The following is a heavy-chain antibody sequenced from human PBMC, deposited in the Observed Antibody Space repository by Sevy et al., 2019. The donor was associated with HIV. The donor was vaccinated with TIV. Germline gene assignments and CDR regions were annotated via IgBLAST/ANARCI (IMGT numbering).Heavy chain of an antibody. V-gene: IGHV1-2*02. J-gene: IGHJ5*02. CDR1: GYTFIGYY. CDR3: ARAGGYCSSTSCNRPWFDP. D-gene: IGHD2-2*02. CDR2: INPNSGGT. Sequence: ASVKVSCKASGYTFIGYYMHWVRQAPGQGLEWMGWINPNSGGTNYAQKFQGRVTMTRDTSISTAYMELSRLRSDDTAVYYCARAGGYCSSTSCNRPWFDPWGQGTLVTVSS.